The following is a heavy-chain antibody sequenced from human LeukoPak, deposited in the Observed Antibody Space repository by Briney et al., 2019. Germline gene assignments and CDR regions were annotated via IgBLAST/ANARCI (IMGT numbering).Heavy chain of an antibody. CDR1: GFTFSTYS. Sequence: PGGSLRLSCAASGFTFSTYSMNWVRQAPGKGLEWVSYISSSSSTMSYADSVKGRFTISRDNAKNSLFLQMNSLRDEDTAVYYCASRAYGDYGFDYWGQGTLVTVSS. V-gene: IGHV3-48*02. CDR2: ISSSSSTM. CDR3: ASRAYGDYGFDY. D-gene: IGHD4-17*01. J-gene: IGHJ4*02.